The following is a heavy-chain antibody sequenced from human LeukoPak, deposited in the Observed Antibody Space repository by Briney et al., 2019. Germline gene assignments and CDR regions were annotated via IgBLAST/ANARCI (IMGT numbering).Heavy chain of an antibody. CDR3: ARDTKSGYSNFDY. Sequence: ASVKVSCKASGYTFTSYGISWVRQAPGQGLEWMGWISAYNGNTNYAQKLQGRVTMTTDTSTSTAHMELRSLRSDDTAVYYCARDTKSGYSNFDYWGQGTLVTVSS. V-gene: IGHV1-18*01. CDR2: ISAYNGNT. CDR1: GYTFTSYG. D-gene: IGHD3-3*01. J-gene: IGHJ4*02.